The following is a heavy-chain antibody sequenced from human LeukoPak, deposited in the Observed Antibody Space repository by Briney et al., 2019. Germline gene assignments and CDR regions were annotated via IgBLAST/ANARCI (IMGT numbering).Heavy chain of an antibody. Sequence: GGSLRLSCAASAFSFSKFALIWVRQARGKGLEWVSAITANGGYTLYADAVKGRFTVSSDNSKNTLYLQINSLRPKDTAMYYCAKDPNGDYIGAFDFWGQGTMVTVSS. D-gene: IGHD4-17*01. CDR2: ITANGGYT. CDR3: AKDPNGDYIGAFDF. V-gene: IGHV3-23*01. J-gene: IGHJ3*01. CDR1: AFSFSKFA.